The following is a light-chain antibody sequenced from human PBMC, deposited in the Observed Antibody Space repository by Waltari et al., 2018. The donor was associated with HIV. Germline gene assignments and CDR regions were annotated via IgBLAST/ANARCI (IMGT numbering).Light chain of an antibody. CDR2: AES. J-gene: IGLJ3*02. V-gene: IGLV3-21*02. CDR1: NIGSTT. CDR3: QVWDRRSDHPV. Sequence: SYVLTQPPSQSVAPAQTARITLGGTNIGSTTVHWYQQGPGQAPVLVDRAESARPSGTLERCSGSNSGNTATLTISRVEAGDEADDYCQVWDRRSDHPVLGGGTRLTVL.